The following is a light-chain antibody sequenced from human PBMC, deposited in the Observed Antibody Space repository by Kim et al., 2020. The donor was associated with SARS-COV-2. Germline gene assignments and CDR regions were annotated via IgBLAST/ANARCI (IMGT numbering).Light chain of an antibody. CDR3: QTWGTGIHVV. V-gene: IGLV4-69*01. CDR1: SGHSSYA. Sequence: SVKLTCTLSSGHSSYAIAWHQQQPEKGPRYLMKLNSDGSHSKGDGIPDRFSGSSSGAERYLTISSLQSEDEADYYCQTWGTGIHVVFGGGTKVTVL. CDR2: LNSDGSH. J-gene: IGLJ2*01.